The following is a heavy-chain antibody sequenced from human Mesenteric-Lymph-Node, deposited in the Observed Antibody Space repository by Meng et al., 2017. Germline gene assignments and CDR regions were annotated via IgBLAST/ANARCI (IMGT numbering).Heavy chain of an antibody. V-gene: IGHV1-18*01. CDR3: ARDTTPFRSVEMVTDP. J-gene: IGHJ5*02. CDR2: ISAYNGNT. D-gene: IGHD5-24*01. Sequence: ASVKVSCKASGYTFTSYGISWVRQAPGQGLEWMGWISAYNGNTNYAQKLQGRVTMTTDTSTSTAYMELRSLRSDDTAVYYCARDTTPFRSVEMVTDPWGQGTLVTVSS. CDR1: GYTFTSYG.